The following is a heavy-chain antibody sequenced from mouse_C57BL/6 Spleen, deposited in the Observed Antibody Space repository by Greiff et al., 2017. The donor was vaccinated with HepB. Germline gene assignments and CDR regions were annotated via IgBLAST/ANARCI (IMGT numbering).Heavy chain of an antibody. CDR2: IDPSDSYT. V-gene: IGHV1-59*01. Sequence: QVQLQQPGAELVRPGTSVKLSCKASGYTFTSYWMHWVKQRPGQGLEWIGVIDPSDSYTNYNQKFKGKATLTVDTSSSTAYMQLSSLTSEDSAVYYCARGKLTGKGLDYWGQGTTLTVSS. CDR3: ARGKLTGKGLDY. CDR1: GYTFTSYW. J-gene: IGHJ2*01. D-gene: IGHD4-1*01.